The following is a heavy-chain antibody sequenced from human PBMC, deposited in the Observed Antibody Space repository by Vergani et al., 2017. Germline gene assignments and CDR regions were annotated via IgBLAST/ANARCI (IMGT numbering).Heavy chain of an antibody. CDR3: TRGLRGYQLLQLWFDP. CDR2: ISGSGGST. CDR1: GFTFSSYA. V-gene: IGHV3-23*01. D-gene: IGHD2-2*01. J-gene: IGHJ5*02. Sequence: EVQLLESGGGLVQPGGSLRLSCAASGFTFSSYAMSWVRQAPGKGLEWVSAISGSGGSTYYADSVKGRFTISRDNSKNTLYLQMNSLRAEDTAVYYCTRGLRGYQLLQLWFDPWGQGTLATVSS.